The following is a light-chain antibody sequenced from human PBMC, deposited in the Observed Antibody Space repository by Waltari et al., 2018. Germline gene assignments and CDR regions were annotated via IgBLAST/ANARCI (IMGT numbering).Light chain of an antibody. V-gene: IGLV2-8*01. CDR2: EVT. J-gene: IGLJ3*02. CDR3: SSYAGGSSLM. Sequence: QSALTQPPSASGSPGQSITIPCPGTSTDVAGYDPGFWYQQHPGKAPQLLIYEVTKRPSGVPDRFSGSKSDNTASLAVSGLQAEDEADYYCSSYAGGSSLMFGGGTKLTVL. CDR1: STDVAGYDP.